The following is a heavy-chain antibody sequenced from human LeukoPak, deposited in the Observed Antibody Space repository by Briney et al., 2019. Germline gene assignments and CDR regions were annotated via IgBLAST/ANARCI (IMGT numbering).Heavy chain of an antibody. CDR2: ISYDGSNK. CDR1: GFTFSSYA. CDR3: ARWGRGIVVVVAATRGPDYYFDY. V-gene: IGHV3-30*04. Sequence: GGSLRLSCAASGFTFSSYAMHWVRQAPGKGLEWVAVISYDGSNKYYADSVKGRFTISRDNSKTTLYLQMNSLRAEDTAVYYCARWGRGIVVVVAATRGPDYYFDYWGQGTLVTVSS. J-gene: IGHJ4*02. D-gene: IGHD2-15*01.